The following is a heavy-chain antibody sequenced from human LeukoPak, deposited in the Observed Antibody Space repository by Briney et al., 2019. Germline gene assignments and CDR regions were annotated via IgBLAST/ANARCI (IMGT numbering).Heavy chain of an antibody. CDR2: IYYSGST. CDR3: ALQSVIDYYYYYMDV. Sequence: PSETLSLTCTVSGVSISSHYWSWIRQPPGKGLEWIGYIYYSGSTNYNPSLKSRVTISVDTSKNQFSLKLSSVTAADTAVYYCALQSVIDYYYYYMDVWGKGTTVTVSS. J-gene: IGHJ6*03. CDR1: GVSISSHY. D-gene: IGHD4-11*01. V-gene: IGHV4-59*11.